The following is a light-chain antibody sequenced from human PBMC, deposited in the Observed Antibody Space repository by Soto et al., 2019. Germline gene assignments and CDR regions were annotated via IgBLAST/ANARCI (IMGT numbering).Light chain of an antibody. CDR1: QNINNW. J-gene: IGKJ2*01. CDR3: QRYDGY. CDR2: GAS. V-gene: IGKV1-5*01. Sequence: DTQMTQSPSTLSASVGDTVTITCRARQNINNWLAWYQQKPEKVPKLLIYGASTVEDGFPSRFSGSRSGTEFTLTINSLQPDDFATYYCQRYDGYFGQGTKLEIK.